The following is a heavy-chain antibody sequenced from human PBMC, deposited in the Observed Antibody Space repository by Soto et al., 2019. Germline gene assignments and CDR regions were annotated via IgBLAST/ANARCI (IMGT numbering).Heavy chain of an antibody. CDR3: TRGWCGEFVSYFDP. Sequence: QVQLVQSGAEVKKPGASVKVSCKTSGYTFTTYGISWVRQAPGQGLEWMGWISPYNGNTKYAQKPQGRVTXXAXTXXGTAYRDLMCLTSDGTAVYYCTRGWCGEFVSYFDPWGQGTLVTVSS. V-gene: IGHV1-18*01. D-gene: IGHD3-10*01. CDR2: ISPYNGNT. J-gene: IGHJ4*02. CDR1: GYTFTTYG.